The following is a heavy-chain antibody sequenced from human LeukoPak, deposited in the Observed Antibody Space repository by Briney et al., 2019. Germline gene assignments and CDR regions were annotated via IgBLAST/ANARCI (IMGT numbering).Heavy chain of an antibody. D-gene: IGHD1-26*01. CDR3: ALVGATSWAPFDY. J-gene: IGHJ4*02. CDR1: GFTYRRFS. CDR2: ISSSSSYI. V-gene: IGHV3-21*01. Sequence: PGGSLTLSCAVSGFTYRRFSMTWLRQAPGKGLEWVSSISSSSSYIYHRDSVKGRFAISRDNAKNSLYLQMHSLRAEDTAVYYCALVGATSWAPFDYWGQGTLVTVSS.